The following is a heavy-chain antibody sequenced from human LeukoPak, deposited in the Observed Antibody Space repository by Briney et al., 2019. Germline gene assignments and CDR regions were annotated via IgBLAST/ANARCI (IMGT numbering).Heavy chain of an antibody. D-gene: IGHD1-26*01. CDR3: ASVSGSYSEYYFDY. CDR1: GSTFSSYA. Sequence: GASVKVSCKASGSTFSSYAISWVRQAPGQGLEWMGRIIPIFGTANYAQKFQGRVTITTDESTSTAYMELSSLRSEDTAVYYCASVSGSYSEYYFDYWGQGTLVTVSS. V-gene: IGHV1-69*05. CDR2: IIPIFGTA. J-gene: IGHJ4*02.